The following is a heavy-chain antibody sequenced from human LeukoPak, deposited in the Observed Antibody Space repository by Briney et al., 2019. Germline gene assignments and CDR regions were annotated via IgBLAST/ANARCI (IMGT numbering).Heavy chain of an antibody. CDR3: TPAGDTDAFDI. J-gene: IGHJ3*02. Sequence: PGGSLRLSCAASGFTFSSYAMHWVRQAPGKGLEWVAVISYDGSNKYYADSVKGRFTISRDNSKNTLYLQMNSLRAEDTAVYYCTPAGDTDAFDIWGQGTMVTVSS. CDR1: GFTFSSYA. V-gene: IGHV3-30-3*01. CDR2: ISYDGSNK. D-gene: IGHD2-2*01.